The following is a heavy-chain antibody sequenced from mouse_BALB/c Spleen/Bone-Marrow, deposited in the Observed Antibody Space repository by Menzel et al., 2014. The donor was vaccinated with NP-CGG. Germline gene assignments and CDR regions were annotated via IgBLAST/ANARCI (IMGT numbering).Heavy chain of an antibody. CDR1: GFSLTGYG. CDR2: IWGDGNT. Sequence: VKLVESGPGLVAPSQSLSITCTVSGFSLTGYGVNWVRQPPGKGLEWLGMIWGDGNTDYNSALKSRLSTSKDNSKSQVFLKMNSLQTDDTAMYYCARELGHYAMDYWGQGTSVTVSS. J-gene: IGHJ4*01. D-gene: IGHD4-1*01. V-gene: IGHV2-6-7*01. CDR3: ARELGHYAMDY.